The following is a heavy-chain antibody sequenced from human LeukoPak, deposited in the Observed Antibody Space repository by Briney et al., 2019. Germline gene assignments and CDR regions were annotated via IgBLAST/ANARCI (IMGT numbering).Heavy chain of an antibody. J-gene: IGHJ4*02. CDR2: IYNSGST. D-gene: IGHD1-26*01. Sequence: SETLSLTCTVSGGSISSYYWSWIRQPAGKGLEWIGRIYNSGSTNYNPYLKSRVTMPVDTSQNQVPLMLSYVTAADTAVYYCSGVSGGSYLELDGCGQESLLTVYS. CDR1: GGSISSYY. CDR3: SGVSGGSYLELDG. V-gene: IGHV4-4*07.